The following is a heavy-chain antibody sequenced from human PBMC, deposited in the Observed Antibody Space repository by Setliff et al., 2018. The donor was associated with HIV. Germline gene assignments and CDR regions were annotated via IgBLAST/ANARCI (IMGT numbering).Heavy chain of an antibody. CDR1: GFPVXXXY. CDR2: LYGTGGT. V-gene: IGHV3-53*01. CDR3: ARGGEYFDY. D-gene: IGHD4-17*01. J-gene: IGHJ4*02. Sequence: PGGSLRLSCAASGFPVXXXYMNWVRQAPGKGLEWVSILYGTGGTYXADPVKGRFTISRDSSKSTLSLQMHSLRAENTAVNSCARGGEYFDYWGQGTLVTVSS.